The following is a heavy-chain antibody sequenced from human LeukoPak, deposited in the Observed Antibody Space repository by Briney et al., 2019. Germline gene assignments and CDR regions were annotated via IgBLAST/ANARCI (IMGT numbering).Heavy chain of an antibody. Sequence: ASVKFSCNASGYTFTSYGISWVRQAPGQGLDWMGCIIAYNGNTNYAQKLQGRVTMTTDTSTSTAYMELRSLRSDDTAVYYCARASGYSIPCAFDICGQGTMVTVSS. J-gene: IGHJ3*02. CDR2: IIAYNGNT. CDR1: GYTFTSYG. CDR3: ARASGYSIPCAFDI. D-gene: IGHD6-13*01. V-gene: IGHV1-18*01.